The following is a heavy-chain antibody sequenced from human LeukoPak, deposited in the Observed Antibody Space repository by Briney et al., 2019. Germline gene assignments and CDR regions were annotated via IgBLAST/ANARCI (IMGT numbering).Heavy chain of an antibody. CDR3: AGSGYYAYFDY. V-gene: IGHV3-23*01. J-gene: IGHJ4*02. Sequence: GGSLRLPCAVSGFTLTNHAASWVRQAPGKGLEWVSIVVGTGGTYYADSVRGRFILSRDNSKNTVYLQMSSLRAEDTAVYYCAGSGYYAYFDYWGQGTLVTVSS. CDR1: GFTLTNHA. CDR2: VVGTGGT. D-gene: IGHD3-22*01.